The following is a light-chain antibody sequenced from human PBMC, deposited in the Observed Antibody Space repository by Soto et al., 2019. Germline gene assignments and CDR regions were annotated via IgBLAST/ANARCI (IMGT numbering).Light chain of an antibody. Sequence: DIVMTQSPDSLAVSLGERATLNCKSSQSLLYSSNNKNYLAWYQQKPGQPPKLLIYWASTRESGVPDRFSGSGSGTDFTLTISSLQAEDVAVYYCQQYYGTPYTFGQGTKREIK. V-gene: IGKV4-1*01. J-gene: IGKJ2*01. CDR1: QSLLYSSNNKNY. CDR2: WAS. CDR3: QQYYGTPYT.